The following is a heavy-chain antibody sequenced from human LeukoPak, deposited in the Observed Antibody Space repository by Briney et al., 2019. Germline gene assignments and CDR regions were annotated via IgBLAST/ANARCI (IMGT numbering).Heavy chain of an antibody. J-gene: IGHJ4*02. CDR3: ARADFWSGYLYYFDY. Sequence: SQTLSLTCAVSGGSICSGGYSWSWIRQPPGKGLEWIGYIYHSGSTYYNPSLKSRVTISVDRSKNQFSLKLSSVTAADTAVYYCARADFWSGYLYYFDYWGQGTLVTVSS. D-gene: IGHD3-3*01. CDR1: GGSICSGGYS. CDR2: IYHSGST. V-gene: IGHV4-30-2*01.